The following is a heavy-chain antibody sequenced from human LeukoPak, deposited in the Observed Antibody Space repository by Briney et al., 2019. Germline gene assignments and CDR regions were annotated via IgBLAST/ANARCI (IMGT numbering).Heavy chain of an antibody. V-gene: IGHV3-48*03. D-gene: IGHD3-3*01. CDR3: ARVDYDFWSGYSTY. J-gene: IGHJ4*02. CDR2: ISSSGSTI. Sequence: AGGSLRLSCAASGFTFSSYEMNWVRQAPGKGLEWVSYISSSGSTIYYADSVKGRFTISRDNAKNSLYLQMNSLRAEDTAVYYCARVDYDFWSGYSTYWGQGTLVTVSS. CDR1: GFTFSSYE.